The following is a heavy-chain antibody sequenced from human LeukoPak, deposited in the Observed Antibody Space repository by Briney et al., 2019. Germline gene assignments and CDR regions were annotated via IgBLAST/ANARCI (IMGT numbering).Heavy chain of an antibody. CDR1: GFTVSSYW. D-gene: IGHD5-12*01. J-gene: IGHJ4*02. CDR3: ARRSGYDNYFDY. CDR2: IKQDGSEK. V-gene: IGHV3-7*01. Sequence: GWSLRVSCAASGFTVSSYWMSWVRQSPRKGLEWVANIKQDGSEKYYVDSVKGRFTISRDNAKNSLYLQMNSLRAEDTAVYYCARRSGYDNYFDYWGQGTLVTVSS.